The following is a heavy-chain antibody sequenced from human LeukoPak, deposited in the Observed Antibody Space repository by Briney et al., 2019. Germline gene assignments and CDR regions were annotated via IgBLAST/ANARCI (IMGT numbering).Heavy chain of an antibody. V-gene: IGHV3-20*01. CDR2: INWNGNKA. D-gene: IGHD3-9*01. Sequence: PGGSLRLSCVASGFTFEDAGWSWVGQVPGKGLEWVSNINWNGNKAGYADSVKGRFTISRDNAKNSLYLEMHSLRPEDTALYHCTRQRAGYYLFDNWGRGTLVTVSS. CDR1: GFTFEDAG. CDR3: TRQRAGYYLFDN. J-gene: IGHJ4*02.